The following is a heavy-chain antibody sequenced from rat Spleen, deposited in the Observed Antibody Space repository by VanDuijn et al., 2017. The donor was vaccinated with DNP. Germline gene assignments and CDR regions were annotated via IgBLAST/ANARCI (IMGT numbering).Heavy chain of an antibody. J-gene: IGHJ3*01. Sequence: EVQLVESGGGLVQPGRSLKLSCAASGFTFSDYYMAWVRQTPKKGLEWVATISTSGSRTYYPDSVKGRFTISRDNEESSLYLQMNGLKSDDTATYYCARGGNNYATWFAYTGQCSLVTVSS. CDR3: ARGGNNYATWFAY. CDR2: ISTSGSRT. V-gene: IGHV5-7*01. CDR1: GFTFSDYY. D-gene: IGHD1-10*01.